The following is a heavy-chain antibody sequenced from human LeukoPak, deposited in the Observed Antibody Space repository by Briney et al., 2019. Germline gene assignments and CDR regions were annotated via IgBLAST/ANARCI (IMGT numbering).Heavy chain of an antibody. Sequence: PGRSLRLSCAASGFNFSSYGMHWVRQAPGKGLEWVADISYDGSNKYYADSVKGRFTISRDNSKNTPYLQMNSLRAEDTAVYYCAKNLVAAAGPDYWGPGTLVTVSS. V-gene: IGHV3-30*18. J-gene: IGHJ4*02. D-gene: IGHD6-13*01. CDR1: GFNFSSYG. CDR2: ISYDGSNK. CDR3: AKNLVAAAGPDY.